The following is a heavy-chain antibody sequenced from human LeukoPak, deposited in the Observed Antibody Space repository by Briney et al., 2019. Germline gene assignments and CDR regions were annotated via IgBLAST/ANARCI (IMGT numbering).Heavy chain of an antibody. Sequence: SETLSLTCTVSGGSISSYYWSWIRQPPGQGLEWIGYIYYSGSTNYNPSLKSRATISVDTSKNQFSLKLSSVTAADTAVYYCASLSYYYDSSGYYVYYFDYWGQGTLVTVSS. J-gene: IGHJ4*02. V-gene: IGHV4-59*01. CDR2: IYYSGST. D-gene: IGHD3-22*01. CDR3: ASLSYYYDSSGYYVYYFDY. CDR1: GGSISSYY.